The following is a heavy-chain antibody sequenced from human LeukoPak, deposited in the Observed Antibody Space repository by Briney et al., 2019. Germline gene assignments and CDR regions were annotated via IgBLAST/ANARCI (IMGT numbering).Heavy chain of an antibody. CDR1: GLPYSHHW. CDR2: LKQDGSHK. V-gene: IGHV3-7*01. J-gene: IGHJ5*02. Sequence: GGPVSLLCGACGLPYSHHWMIWLRQPPGEAGVGVANLKQDGSHKYYVDSVKGRFTISRDNAKNTLYLQVDSLRAEDTAVYYCARGGSYYDILTGYYPPKNWFDPWGQGTLVTVSS. D-gene: IGHD3-9*01. CDR3: ARGGSYYDILTGYYPPKNWFDP.